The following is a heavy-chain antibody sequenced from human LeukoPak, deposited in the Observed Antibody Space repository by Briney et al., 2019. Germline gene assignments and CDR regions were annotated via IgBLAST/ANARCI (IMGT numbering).Heavy chain of an antibody. V-gene: IGHV3-23*01. CDR2: ITGSGDCT. Sequence: GGSLRLSCAASGFTFSSYAMSWVRQAPGKGLEWVSDITGSGDCTFYADSVEGRFTISRDNSKNTLFVQMDSLTAEDTAVYYCAKVIDSSGSSYDASDFWGQGTMVTVSS. D-gene: IGHD6-19*01. J-gene: IGHJ3*01. CDR1: GFTFSSYA. CDR3: AKVIDSSGSSYDASDF.